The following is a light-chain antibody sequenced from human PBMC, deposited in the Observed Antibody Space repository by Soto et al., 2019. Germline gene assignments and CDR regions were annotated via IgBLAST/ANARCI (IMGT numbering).Light chain of an antibody. CDR2: SAS. CDR3: QQGRNWPLT. J-gene: IGKJ2*01. V-gene: IGKV3-15*01. CDR1: QSISTE. Sequence: EIVMTQSPATLSVSPGERATLSCRASQSISTEVARYQQRPGQPPRLLIYSASTRATGVPARFTGSGSGSEFTLTISGLQSEEFAFYYCQQGRNWPLTFGQGTRLEI.